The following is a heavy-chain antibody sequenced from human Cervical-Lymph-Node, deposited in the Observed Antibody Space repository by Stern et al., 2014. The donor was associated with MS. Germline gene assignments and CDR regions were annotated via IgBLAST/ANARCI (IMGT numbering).Heavy chain of an antibody. V-gene: IGHV1-2*02. J-gene: IGHJ4*02. CDR1: GYTFTDYF. CDR3: ARGDIAVAGTPRLRFDY. D-gene: IGHD6-19*01. Sequence: VQLLESGAEVKKPGASVTVSCKASGYTFTDYFLHWVRQAPGQGLEWMGWINPNSGCTNYAQKFQGRVTMTRDTSISTAYMELNRLTSDDTAVYYCARGDIAVAGTPRLRFDYWGQGTLVTVSS. CDR2: INPNSGCT.